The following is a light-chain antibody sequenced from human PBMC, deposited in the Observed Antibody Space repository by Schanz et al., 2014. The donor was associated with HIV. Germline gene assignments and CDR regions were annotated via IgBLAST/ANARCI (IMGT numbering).Light chain of an antibody. Sequence: QSVLAQPPSVSGAPGQRVTISCTGTSSNIGAGYDVHWYQLLPGTAPTLLIFDNTNRPSGVPARFSGSKSGSSASLAISGLQADDEADYYCSSWAGNYVKIFGSGTKLTVL. J-gene: IGLJ1*01. CDR3: SSWAGNYVKI. CDR2: DNT. CDR1: SSNIGAGYD. V-gene: IGLV1-40*01.